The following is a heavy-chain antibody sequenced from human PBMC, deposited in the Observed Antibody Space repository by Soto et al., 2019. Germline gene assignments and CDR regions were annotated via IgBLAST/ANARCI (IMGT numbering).Heavy chain of an antibody. CDR2: IYYSGIT. CDR3: ARYKSNYYYGMDV. CDR1: GGSISSYY. V-gene: IGHV4-59*01. Sequence: QVQLQESGPGLVKPSETLSLTCTVSGGSISSYYWSWIRQPPGKGLEWIGYIYYSGITNYNPSLTSRVTISVDTSKNQFSLKLSSGTAADTAVYYCARYKSNYYYGMDVWGQGTTVTVSS. J-gene: IGHJ6*02. D-gene: IGHD1-20*01.